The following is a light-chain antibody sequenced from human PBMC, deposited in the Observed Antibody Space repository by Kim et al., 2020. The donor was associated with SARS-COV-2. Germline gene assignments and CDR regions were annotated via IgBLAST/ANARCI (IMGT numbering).Light chain of an antibody. CDR1: NLGNKY. CDR3: QAWDSSTAV. V-gene: IGLV3-1*01. J-gene: IGLJ2*01. Sequence: SYELTQPPSVSVSPGQTASITCSGDNLGNKYACWYQQKPGQSPVLVIYQDSKRPSGIPERFSGSNSGNTATLTISRTQAMDEADYYCQAWDSSTAVFGGG. CDR2: QDS.